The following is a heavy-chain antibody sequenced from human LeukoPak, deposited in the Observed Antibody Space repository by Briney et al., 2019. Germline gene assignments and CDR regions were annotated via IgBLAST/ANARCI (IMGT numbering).Heavy chain of an antibody. CDR3: AKSKGITGTTAWFDP. CDR1: GGSISSGGYS. V-gene: IGHV4-30-2*01. CDR2: IYHSGST. J-gene: IGHJ5*02. D-gene: IGHD1-20*01. Sequence: PSETLSLTCAVSGGSISSGGYSWSWIRQPPGKGLEWIGYIYHSGSTYYNPSLKSRVTISVDTSKNQFSLKLSSVTAADTAVYYCAKSKGITGTTAWFDPWGQGTLVTVSS.